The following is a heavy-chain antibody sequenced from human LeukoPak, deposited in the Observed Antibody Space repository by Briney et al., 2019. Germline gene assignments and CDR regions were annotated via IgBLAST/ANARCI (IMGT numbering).Heavy chain of an antibody. CDR3: ARQGSPTVAAYGMDV. CDR1: GYSFTSYW. Sequence: GESLKISCKGSGYSFTSYWIGWVRQMPGKGLEWMGIIYPGDSDTRYSPSFQGQVTISADKSISTAYLQWSSLKASDTAMYYCARQGSPTVAAYGMDVWGQGTTATVSS. J-gene: IGHJ6*02. CDR2: IYPGDSDT. V-gene: IGHV5-51*01. D-gene: IGHD4-23*01.